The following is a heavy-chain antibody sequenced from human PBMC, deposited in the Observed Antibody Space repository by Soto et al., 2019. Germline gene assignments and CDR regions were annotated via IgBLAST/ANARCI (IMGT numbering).Heavy chain of an antibody. V-gene: IGHV3-30*18. CDR2: ISYDGSNK. Sequence: PGGSRRLSCAASGFTFSSYGMHWVRQAPGKGLEWVAVISYDGSNKYYADSVKGRFTISRDNSKNTLYLQMNSLRAEDTAVYYCAKGGSYYFDYWGQGTLVTVSS. CDR1: GFTFSSYG. CDR3: AKGGSYYFDY. J-gene: IGHJ4*02.